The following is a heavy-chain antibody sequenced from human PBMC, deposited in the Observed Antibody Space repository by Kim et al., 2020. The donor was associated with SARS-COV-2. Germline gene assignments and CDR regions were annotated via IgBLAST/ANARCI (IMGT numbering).Heavy chain of an antibody. CDR2: FDPEDGET. J-gene: IGHJ3*02. CDR3: ATAGIAMAGTFDAFDI. CDR1: GYTLTELS. V-gene: IGHV1-24*01. Sequence: ASVKVSCKVSGYTLTELSMHWVRQAPGKGLEWMGGFDPEDGETIYAQKFQGRVTMTEDTSTDTAYMELSSLRSQDTAECYCATAGIAMAGTFDAFDIWGQGTMVTVSS. D-gene: IGHD6-19*01.